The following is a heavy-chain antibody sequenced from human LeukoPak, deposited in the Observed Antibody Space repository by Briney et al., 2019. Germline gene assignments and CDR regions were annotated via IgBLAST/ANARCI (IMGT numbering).Heavy chain of an antibody. Sequence: GGSLRLSCAASGFTFSSYAMSWVRQAPGKRLEWVSAISGSGGSTYYADSVKGRFTISRDNSKNTLYLQMNSLRAEDTAVYYCAKDAYYYDSSGYYPYYYGMDVWGQGTTVTVSS. J-gene: IGHJ6*02. CDR1: GFTFSSYA. CDR2: ISGSGGST. CDR3: AKDAYYYDSSGYYPYYYGMDV. V-gene: IGHV3-23*01. D-gene: IGHD3-22*01.